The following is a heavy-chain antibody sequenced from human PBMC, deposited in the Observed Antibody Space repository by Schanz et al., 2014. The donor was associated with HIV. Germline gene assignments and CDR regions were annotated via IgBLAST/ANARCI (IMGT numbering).Heavy chain of an antibody. CDR3: ARWRSDSNFSPPLFDF. V-gene: IGHV3-7*01. CDR2: IKQDATEK. J-gene: IGHJ4*02. Sequence: EGQLVESGGGLVQPGGSLRLSCGASGFILTNYWMAWVRQAPGKGLEWVANIKQDATEKNYVDSVKGRFTISRDNAKNSLYLQMNSLRVEDTAVYYCARWRSDSNFSPPLFDFWGQGTLVTVSS. CDR1: GFILTNYW. D-gene: IGHD2-21*01.